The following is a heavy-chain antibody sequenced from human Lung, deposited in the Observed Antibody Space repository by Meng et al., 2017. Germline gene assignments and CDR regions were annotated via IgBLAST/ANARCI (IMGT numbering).Heavy chain of an antibody. CDR1: SGAILMDNW. V-gene: IGHV4-4*02. CDR2: IYHSGGT. Sequence: VWGTVLLKLAGLLACTGSVSSGAILMDNWAGGVRPPPGKGLEWIGDIYHSGGTIYHPSLKSRITISADKPKNQFSLTLSSVTAADTAVYYCTKNDFYCLSYWGQGTLVTVSS. CDR3: TKNDFYCLSY. D-gene: IGHD2-21*01. J-gene: IGHJ4*02.